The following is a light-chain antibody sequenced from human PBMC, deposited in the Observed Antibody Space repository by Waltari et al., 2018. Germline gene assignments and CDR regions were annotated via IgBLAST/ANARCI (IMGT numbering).Light chain of an antibody. Sequence: DIVMTQSPDSLAVSLGERAPINCKSSQTVLYRDNNKNYLTWYQQKPGKPPKLLFSWASIRESGVPDRLSASGSGTDFTLTISSLQAEDVAVYYCHQHYTTPWTFGQGTKVEIK. CDR1: QTVLYRDNNKNY. CDR2: WAS. V-gene: IGKV4-1*01. CDR3: HQHYTTPWT. J-gene: IGKJ1*01.